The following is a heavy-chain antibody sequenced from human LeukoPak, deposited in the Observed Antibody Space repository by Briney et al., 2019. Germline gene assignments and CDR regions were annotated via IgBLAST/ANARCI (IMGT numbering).Heavy chain of an antibody. CDR1: GFTFSSYA. CDR2: ISGSGGST. Sequence: PGGSLRLSCAASGFTFSSYAMSWVRQAPGKGLEWVSVISGSGGSTHYGDSVKGRFTISRDNSKNTLYLQMSSLRGEDTATYYCAKDWTSSAGPNRHWGQGTLVTVSS. D-gene: IGHD6-19*01. CDR3: AKDWTSSAGPNRH. J-gene: IGHJ4*02. V-gene: IGHV3-23*01.